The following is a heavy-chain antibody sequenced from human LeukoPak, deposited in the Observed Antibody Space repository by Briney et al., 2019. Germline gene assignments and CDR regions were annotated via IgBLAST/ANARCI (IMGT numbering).Heavy chain of an antibody. D-gene: IGHD6-13*01. V-gene: IGHV4-4*07. J-gene: IGHJ4*02. CDR2: LHISGNK. CDR1: GVSMTPYH. CDR3: ARDPLRSSFDS. Sequence: PSETLSLTCTVSGVSMTPYHWTWIRQPAGKGLEWIGRLHISGNKNYNPSLKGRVTISLDTSKNQFSLEMTSVTAADTAVYFCARDPLRSSFDSWGRGILVTVSS.